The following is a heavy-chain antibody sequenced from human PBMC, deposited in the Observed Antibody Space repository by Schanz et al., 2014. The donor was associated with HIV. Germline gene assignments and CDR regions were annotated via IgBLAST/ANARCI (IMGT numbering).Heavy chain of an antibody. CDR2: IYYSGST. Sequence: QVQLQESGPGLVKPSQTLSLTCTVSGDSISSGGYYWSWIRQHPGKGLEWIGYIYYSGSTYYNPSLKSQVTMSVDTSENHFSLKLSSATVADTAVYYCARGEGYYYDSSGFPLASGMDVWGQGTTVTVSS. CDR3: ARGEGYYYDSSGFPLASGMDV. V-gene: IGHV4-31*01. CDR1: GDSISSGGYY. D-gene: IGHD3-22*01. J-gene: IGHJ6*02.